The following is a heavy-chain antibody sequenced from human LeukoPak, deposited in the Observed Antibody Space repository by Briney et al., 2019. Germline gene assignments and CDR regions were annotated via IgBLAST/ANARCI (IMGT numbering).Heavy chain of an antibody. CDR2: IIPILGIA. V-gene: IGHV1-69*04. CDR1: GGTFSSYT. CDR3: ARDQCSGGSCYSAFDY. Sequence: ASVKVSCTASGGTFSSYTISWVRQAPGQGLEWMGRIIPILGIANYAQKFQGRVTITADKSTSTAYMELSSLRSEDTAVYYCARDQCSGGSCYSAFDYWGQGTLVTVSS. J-gene: IGHJ4*02. D-gene: IGHD2-15*01.